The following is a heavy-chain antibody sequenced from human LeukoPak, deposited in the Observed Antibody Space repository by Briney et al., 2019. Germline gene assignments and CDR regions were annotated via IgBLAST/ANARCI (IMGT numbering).Heavy chain of an antibody. CDR2: IFPGDSES. J-gene: IGHJ4*02. D-gene: IGHD4-11*01. CDR3: ARQAYSNYVYDY. CDR1: GYSFTSYW. Sequence: GESLKICCKGSGYSFTSYWIGWVRQMPGKGLEWMGIIFPGDSESRYSPSFQGQVTISADKSISTAYLQWSSLKASDTAMYYCARQAYSNYVYDYWGQGTLVTVSP. V-gene: IGHV5-51*01.